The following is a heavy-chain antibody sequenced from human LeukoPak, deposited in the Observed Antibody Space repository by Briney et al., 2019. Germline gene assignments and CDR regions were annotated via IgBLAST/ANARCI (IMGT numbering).Heavy chain of an antibody. CDR3: ARGRPKNRYLDSYDY. J-gene: IGHJ4*02. CDR1: GGSFSGYY. CDR2: INHSGST. Sequence: SETLSLTCAVYGGSFSGYYWSWIRQPPGKGLEWIGEINHSGSTNYNPSLKSRVTVSVDASKNQFSLKLSSVTAADTAVYCCARGRPKNRYLDSYDYWGQGTLVTVSS. V-gene: IGHV4-34*01. D-gene: IGHD3-9*01.